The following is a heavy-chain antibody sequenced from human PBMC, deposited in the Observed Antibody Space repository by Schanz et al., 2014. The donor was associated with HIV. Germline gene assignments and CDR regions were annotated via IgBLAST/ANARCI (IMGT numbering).Heavy chain of an antibody. J-gene: IGHJ3*02. Sequence: EVQLAESGGGLVKPGGSLRLSCAASGLTISNYSMNWVRQAPGKGLEWVAFISATGAYMYYADSVKGRFTISRDNAKNTLYLQMDSLRSEDTAVYFCARDVAGCSGTSCYSDAFDIWGQGTLVTVSS. CDR1: GLTISNYS. CDR3: ARDVAGCSGTSCYSDAFDI. CDR2: ISATGAYM. D-gene: IGHD2-2*01. V-gene: IGHV3-21*02.